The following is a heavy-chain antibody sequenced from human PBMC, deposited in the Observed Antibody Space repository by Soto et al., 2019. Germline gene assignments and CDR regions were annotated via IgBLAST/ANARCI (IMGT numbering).Heavy chain of an antibody. Sequence: GASVKVSCKASGFTFTSSAVQWVRQARGRRLEWIGWIVVGSGNTNYAQKFQERVTITRDMSTSTAYMELSSLRSEDTAVYYCAADRLAVAGTGCFDPWGQGTLVTVSS. CDR1: GFTFTSSA. CDR2: IVVGSGNT. J-gene: IGHJ5*02. CDR3: AADRLAVAGTGCFDP. D-gene: IGHD6-19*01. V-gene: IGHV1-58*01.